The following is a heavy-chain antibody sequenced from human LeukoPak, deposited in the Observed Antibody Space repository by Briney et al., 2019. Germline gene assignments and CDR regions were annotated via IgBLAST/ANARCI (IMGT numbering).Heavy chain of an antibody. V-gene: IGHV4-34*01. D-gene: IGHD2-2*01. Sequence: SETLSLTCAVYGGSFSGYYWSWIRQPPGKGLEWIGEINHSGNTNYNPSLTSRVTISVDTSKNQFSLKLSSVTAADTAVYYCARGSPTVVHNWFDPWGQGTLVTVSS. CDR3: ARGSPTVVHNWFDP. J-gene: IGHJ5*02. CDR2: INHSGNT. CDR1: GGSFSGYY.